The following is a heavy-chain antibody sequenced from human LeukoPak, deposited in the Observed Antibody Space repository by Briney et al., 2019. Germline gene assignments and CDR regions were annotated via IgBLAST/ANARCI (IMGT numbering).Heavy chain of an antibody. CDR3: ARRYFDY. Sequence: GGSVTLSCSASRFTFNSYWMRWVRQAPGKGLEWVAKIKQDGSEIYYVGSVTGRFTISRDNAKNSLYLQMNSLRAEDTAVYYCARRYFDYWGQGTLVTVSS. CDR1: RFTFNSYW. V-gene: IGHV3-7*03. CDR2: IKQDGSEI. J-gene: IGHJ4*02.